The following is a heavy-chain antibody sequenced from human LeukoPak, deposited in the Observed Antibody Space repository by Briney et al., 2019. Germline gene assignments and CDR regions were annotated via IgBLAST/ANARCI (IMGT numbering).Heavy chain of an antibody. D-gene: IGHD3-9*01. Sequence: PSETLSLTCTVSGASISSYYWSWIRQPPGKGLEWITYIHYSGRTHYNPSLKSRVTISVDTSKNQFSLKLSSVTAADTAVYYCARHLSGYHSGFDYWGQGTLVTVSS. CDR3: ARHLSGYHSGFDY. J-gene: IGHJ4*02. CDR2: IHYSGRT. CDR1: GASISSYY. V-gene: IGHV4-59*08.